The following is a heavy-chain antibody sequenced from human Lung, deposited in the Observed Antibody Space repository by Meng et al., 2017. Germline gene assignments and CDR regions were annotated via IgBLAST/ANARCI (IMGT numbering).Heavy chain of an antibody. V-gene: IGHV4-34*01. J-gene: IGHJ4*02. CDR1: GGSFSDYY. D-gene: IGHD4-11*01. CDR3: ARGPTTMAHDFDY. Sequence: HVDLQPWGAGLLTPSEPLSLTCVVSGGSFSDYYWSWIRQPPGKGLEWIGEINHSGSTNYNPSLESRATISVDTSQNNLSLKLSSVTAADSAVYYCARGPTTMAHDFDYWGQGTLVTVSS. CDR2: INHSGST.